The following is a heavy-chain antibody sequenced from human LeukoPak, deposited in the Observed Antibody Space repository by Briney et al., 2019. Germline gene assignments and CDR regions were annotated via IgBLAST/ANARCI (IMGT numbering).Heavy chain of an antibody. CDR1: GFAFNNYS. D-gene: IGHD2-2*01. Sequence: PGGSLRLSCAASGFAFNNYSMNWVRQAPGKGLEWVSYISSSSTTIYYADSVKGRFSIFRDNAKNSLYLQMNSLRAEDTAVYYCARFGYCSSISCYAVWGQGTLVTVSS. CDR3: ARFGYCSSISCYAV. J-gene: IGHJ4*02. CDR2: ISSSSTTI. V-gene: IGHV3-48*01.